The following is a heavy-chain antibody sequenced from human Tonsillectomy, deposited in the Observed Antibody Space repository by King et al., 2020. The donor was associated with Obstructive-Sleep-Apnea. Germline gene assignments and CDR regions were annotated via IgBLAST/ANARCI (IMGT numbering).Heavy chain of an antibody. D-gene: IGHD2-21*02. J-gene: IGHJ4*02. Sequence: VQLVESGGGVVQPGRSLRLSCAASGFTFSSYGMHWVRQAPGKGLEWVAVIWYDGSNKYYADSVKGRFTISRDNSKNTLYLQMNSLRAEDTAVHYCAKDRLPSYCGGDCYSGFDYWGQGTLVTVSS. CDR1: GFTFSSYG. V-gene: IGHV3-33*06. CDR2: IWYDGSNK. CDR3: AKDRLPSYCGGDCYSGFDY.